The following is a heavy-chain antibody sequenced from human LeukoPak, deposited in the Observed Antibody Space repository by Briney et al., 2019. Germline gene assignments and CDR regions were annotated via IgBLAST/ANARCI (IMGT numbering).Heavy chain of an antibody. V-gene: IGHV4-59*08. J-gene: IGHJ5*02. Sequence: SETLSLTCTVSGGSISSYYWSWMRQPPGKGLEWIGYIYYSGSTNYNPSLKSRLTISVDTSKNQFSLKLSSVTAADTAVYNCARHRHDYGDNCFDPWGQGTLVTVSS. CDR1: GGSISSYY. CDR2: IYYSGST. D-gene: IGHD4-17*01. CDR3: ARHRHDYGDNCFDP.